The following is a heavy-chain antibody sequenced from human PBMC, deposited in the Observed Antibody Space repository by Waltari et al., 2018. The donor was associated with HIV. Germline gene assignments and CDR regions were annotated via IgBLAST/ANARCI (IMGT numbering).Heavy chain of an antibody. Sequence: VQLVQSGADLKKPGASVEFSCRASGYYFTAYYLSWVRQAPGQGLQWTGRINPISGSTNIPLTFQGRITMTRDTSSGAVFTELRGLKFNDTALYYCARGESVAVSNIPPGYRFDFWGQGTLITVSS. CDR2: INPISGST. J-gene: IGHJ4*02. V-gene: IGHV1-2*06. CDR1: GYYFTAYY. CDR3: ARGESVAVSNIPPGYRFDF. D-gene: IGHD2-15*01.